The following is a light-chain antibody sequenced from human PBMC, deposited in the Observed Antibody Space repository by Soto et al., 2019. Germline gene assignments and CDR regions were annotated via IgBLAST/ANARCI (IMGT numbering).Light chain of an antibody. CDR1: NSDIGRYKF. Sequence: QSVLTQPASVSGSPGQSITISCTGTNSDIGRYKFVSWFQQHPGKAPKLMIFEGTNRPSGVSNRFSGSKSGTTASLTISGLQAEDEAIYFCSSSTNTNTLVIFGGGTKVTVL. V-gene: IGLV2-14*01. CDR2: EGT. J-gene: IGLJ2*01. CDR3: SSSTNTNTLVI.